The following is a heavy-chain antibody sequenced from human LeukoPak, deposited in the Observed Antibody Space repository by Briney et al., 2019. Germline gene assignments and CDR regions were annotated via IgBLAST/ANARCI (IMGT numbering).Heavy chain of an antibody. CDR1: GGSISSGDYY. J-gene: IGHJ4*02. V-gene: IGHV4-31*03. CDR2: IYYSGST. Sequence: SETLSLTCSVSGGSISSGDYYWNWIRQHPGKGLEWIGYIYYSGSTYYNPSLKSRVTISVDTSKKQFSLKLSSVTAADTAVEYCASLYYESSGYDRTFDYWGQGTLVTVSS. CDR3: ASLYYESSGYDRTFDY. D-gene: IGHD3-22*01.